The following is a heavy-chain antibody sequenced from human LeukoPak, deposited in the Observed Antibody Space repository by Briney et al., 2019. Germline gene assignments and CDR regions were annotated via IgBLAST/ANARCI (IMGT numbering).Heavy chain of an antibody. CDR3: ARSMYYYDSSAYDD. CDR2: ISSTGSTI. Sequence: GGSLRLSCAASGFTFSSYSMNWVRQAPGKGLEWVSYISSTGSTIYYADSVKGRFTISRDNAKNSLYLQMNGLRADDTAVYYCARSMYYYDSSAYDDWGQGTLVTVST. D-gene: IGHD3-22*01. J-gene: IGHJ4*02. V-gene: IGHV3-48*04. CDR1: GFTFSSYS.